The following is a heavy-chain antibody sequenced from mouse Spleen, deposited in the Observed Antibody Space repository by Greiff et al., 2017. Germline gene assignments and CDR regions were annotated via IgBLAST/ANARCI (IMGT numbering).Heavy chain of an antibody. CDR3: ARGGLLEWYFDV. CDR1: GFTFSSFG. J-gene: IGHJ1*01. D-gene: IGHD2-3*01. V-gene: IGHV5-17*02. Sequence: EVQRVESGGGLVQPGGSRKLSCAASGFTFSSFGMHWVRQAPEKGLEWVAYISSGSSTIYYADTVKGRFTISRDNPKNTLFLQMTSLRSEDTAMYYCARGGLLEWYFDVWGAGTTVTVSS. CDR2: ISSGSSTI.